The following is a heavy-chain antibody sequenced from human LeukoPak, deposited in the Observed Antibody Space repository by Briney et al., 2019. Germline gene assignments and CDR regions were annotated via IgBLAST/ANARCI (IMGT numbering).Heavy chain of an antibody. J-gene: IGHJ4*02. V-gene: IGHV3-30*18. CDR3: AKDRVYHQASGWSLDY. CDR1: GFTFSSYG. Sequence: GGSLRLSCAASGFTFSSYGMHWVRQAPGKGLEWVAVISYDGSNKYYADSVKGRFTISRDNSKNTLYLQMNSLRAEDTAVYYCAKDRVYHQASGWSLDYWGQGTLVTVSS. CDR2: ISYDGSNK. D-gene: IGHD6-19*01.